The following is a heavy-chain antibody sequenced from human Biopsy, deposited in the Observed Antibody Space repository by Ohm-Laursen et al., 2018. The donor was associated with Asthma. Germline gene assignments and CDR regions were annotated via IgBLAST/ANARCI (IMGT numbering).Heavy chain of an antibody. CDR3: ARPYYDSSGYYYENLSFDY. CDR2: INAGNGNT. CDR1: GYTFTSYA. J-gene: IGHJ4*02. V-gene: IGHV1-3*01. D-gene: IGHD3-22*01. Sequence: ASVKVSCKASGYTFTSYAMHWVRQAPGQRLEWMGWINAGNGNTKYSQKFQGRVTITRDTSASTAYMELSSLRSEDTAVYYCARPYYDSSGYYYENLSFDYWGQGTLVTVSS.